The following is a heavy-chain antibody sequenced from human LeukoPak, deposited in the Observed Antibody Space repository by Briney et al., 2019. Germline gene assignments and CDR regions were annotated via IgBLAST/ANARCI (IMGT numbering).Heavy chain of an antibody. CDR1: GGSISSSSYY. CDR3: ARVKTYYYDSSGYPLDY. CDR2: IYYSGST. Sequence: SESLSLTCTVSGGSISSSSYYWGWIRQPPGKGLEWIGSIYYSGSTYYNPSHKSRVTISVDTSKNQFSLKLSSVTAADTAVYYCARVKTYYYDSSGYPLDYWGQGTLVTVSS. V-gene: IGHV4-39*07. D-gene: IGHD3-22*01. J-gene: IGHJ4*02.